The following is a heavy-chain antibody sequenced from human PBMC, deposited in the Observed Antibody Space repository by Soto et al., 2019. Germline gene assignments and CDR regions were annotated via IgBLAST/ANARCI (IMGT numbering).Heavy chain of an antibody. CDR1: GGSVSSGNYY. CDR3: ARDRGLGSGWYGWFDP. J-gene: IGHJ5*02. V-gene: IGHV4-61*01. D-gene: IGHD6-19*01. CDR2: IYYSEST. Sequence: PSETLSLTCSVSGGSVSSGNYYWSWIRQPPGKGLEWIGYIYYSESTNYNPSLKSRVTISVDTSKNQFSLKLSSVTAADTAVYYCARDRGLGSGWYGWFDPWGQGTLVTVSS.